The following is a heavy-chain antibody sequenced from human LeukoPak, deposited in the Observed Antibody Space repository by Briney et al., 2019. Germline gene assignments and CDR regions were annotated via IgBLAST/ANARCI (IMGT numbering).Heavy chain of an antibody. Sequence: GGSLRLSCAASGFTFSSYSMNWVRQAPGKGLEWVSSISSSSSYIYYADSVKGRFTISRDNAKNSLYLQMNSLRAEDTAVYYCARNPTDGYNYWFDPWGQGTLVTVSS. V-gene: IGHV3-21*01. CDR1: GFTFSSYS. D-gene: IGHD5-24*01. CDR2: ISSSSSYI. CDR3: ARNPTDGYNYWFDP. J-gene: IGHJ5*02.